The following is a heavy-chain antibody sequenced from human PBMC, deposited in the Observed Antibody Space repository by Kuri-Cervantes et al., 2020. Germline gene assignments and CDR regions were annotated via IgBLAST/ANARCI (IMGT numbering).Heavy chain of an antibody. V-gene: IGHV1-18*04. CDR3: ARGSPPGYSSSRGGYGMDV. CDR1: GYTFTGYY. J-gene: IGHJ6*02. D-gene: IGHD6-13*01. CDR2: ISAYNGNT. Sequence: ASVKVSCKASGYTFTGYYMHWVRQAPGQGLEWMGWISAYNGNTNYAQKLQGRVTMTTDTSTSTAYMELRSLRSDDTAVYYCARGSPPGYSSSRGGYGMDVWGQGTTVTV.